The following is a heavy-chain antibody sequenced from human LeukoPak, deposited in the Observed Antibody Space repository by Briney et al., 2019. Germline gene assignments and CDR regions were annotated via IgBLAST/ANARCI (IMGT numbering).Heavy chain of an antibody. J-gene: IGHJ4*02. Sequence: YAMXWVRQAPXKGLEWVSAISGSGGSTYYADSVKGRFTISRDNSKNTLYLQMNSLRAEDTAVYYCAKHQIFGVPQWGQGTLVTVSS. CDR3: AKHQIFGVPQ. CDR1: YA. D-gene: IGHD3-3*01. V-gene: IGHV3-23*01. CDR2: ISGSGGST.